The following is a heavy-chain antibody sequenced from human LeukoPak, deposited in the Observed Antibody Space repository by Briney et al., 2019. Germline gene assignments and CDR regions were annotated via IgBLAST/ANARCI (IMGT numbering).Heavy chain of an antibody. V-gene: IGHV4-34*01. CDR3: VRDLGFNYGDYYMDV. D-gene: IGHD3-16*01. CDR1: GGSFSGYY. Sequence: SETLSLTCAVYGGSFSGYYWSWIRQPPGKGLEWIGEINHSGNTNYNPSLKSRVTVSVDTSKNQFSLKLSSVTAADTAVYYCVRDLGFNYGDYYMDVWGKGTTVTISS. J-gene: IGHJ6*03. CDR2: INHSGNT.